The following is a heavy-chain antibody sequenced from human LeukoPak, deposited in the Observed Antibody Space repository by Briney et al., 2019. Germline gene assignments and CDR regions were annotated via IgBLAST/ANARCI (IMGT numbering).Heavy chain of an antibody. D-gene: IGHD6-19*01. Sequence: ASVKVSCKASGYTFTGYYMHWVRQAPGQGPEWMGWINPNSGGTNYAQKFQGRVTMTRDTPLSTVYMELSRLRSDDTAVYYCATQATSGWHFSWGQGTLVTVSS. J-gene: IGHJ5*02. CDR1: GYTFTGYY. CDR3: ATQATSGWHFS. CDR2: INPNSGGT. V-gene: IGHV1-2*02.